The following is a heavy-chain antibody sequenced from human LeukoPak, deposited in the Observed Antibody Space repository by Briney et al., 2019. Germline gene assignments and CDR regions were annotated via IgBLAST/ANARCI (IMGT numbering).Heavy chain of an antibody. CDR3: AKALSTSYYYDSSGLFDY. J-gene: IGHJ4*02. Sequence: GGSLRLSCAASGFTFDDCAMHWVRQAPGKGLEWVSGISWNSGSIGYADSVKGRFTISRDNAKNSLYLQMNSLRAEDTALYYCAKALSTSYYYDSSGLFDYWGQGTLVTVSS. V-gene: IGHV3-9*01. CDR1: GFTFDDCA. CDR2: ISWNSGSI. D-gene: IGHD3-22*01.